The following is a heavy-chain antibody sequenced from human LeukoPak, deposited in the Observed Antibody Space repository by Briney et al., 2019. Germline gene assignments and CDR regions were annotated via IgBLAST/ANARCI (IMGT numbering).Heavy chain of an antibody. CDR2: ISAYNGNT. D-gene: IGHD3-10*01. V-gene: IGHV1-18*04. CDR1: GYTFTSYG. Sequence: ASVKVSCKASGYTFTSYGISWVRQAPGQGLEWMGWISAYNGNTNYAQKLQGRVTMTTDTSTSTAYMELRSLRSDDTAVYYCARVTMARGVDYYGMDVWGKGTTVTVSS. J-gene: IGHJ6*04. CDR3: ARVTMARGVDYYGMDV.